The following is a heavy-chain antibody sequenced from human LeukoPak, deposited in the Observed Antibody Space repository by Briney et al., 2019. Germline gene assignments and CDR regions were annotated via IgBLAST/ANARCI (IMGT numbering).Heavy chain of an antibody. J-gene: IGHJ6*02. V-gene: IGHV3-30*18. CDR3: AKVEMRLRNYYGMDV. CDR2: ISYDGSNK. CDR1: GFTFSSYG. D-gene: IGHD6-19*01. Sequence: GGSLRLSCAASGFTFSSYGMHWVRQAPGKGLEWVAVISYDGSNKYYADSVKGRFTTSRDNSKNTPYLQMNSLRAEDTAVYYCAKVEMRLRNYYGMDVWGQGTTVTVSS.